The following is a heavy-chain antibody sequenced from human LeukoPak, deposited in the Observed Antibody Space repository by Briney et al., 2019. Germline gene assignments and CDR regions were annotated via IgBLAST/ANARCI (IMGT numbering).Heavy chain of an antibody. CDR1: GFTFSSYG. J-gene: IGHJ4*02. D-gene: IGHD1-26*01. V-gene: IGHV3-30*18. CDR2: ISYDGSDK. CDR3: AKAGGGYPGY. Sequence: HPGGSLRLSCAASGFTFSSYGMHWVRQAPGKGLEWVAVISYDGSDKYYADSVRGRFTISRDNSKNTLYLQMNSLRAEDTAVYYCAKAGGGYPGYWGQGTLVTVSS.